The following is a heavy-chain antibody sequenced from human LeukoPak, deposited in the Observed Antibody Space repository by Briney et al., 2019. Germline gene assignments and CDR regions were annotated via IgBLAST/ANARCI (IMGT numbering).Heavy chain of an antibody. Sequence: GGSLRLSCAASGFSLSSYAMSWVRQAPGKGLEWVSAISGSGGSTYYADSVKGRFTISRDNSKKTLYLQMNSLRAEDTAVYYCAKDYGSWLYYLDYWGQGTLVTVSS. CDR2: ISGSGGST. J-gene: IGHJ4*02. CDR1: GFSLSSYA. V-gene: IGHV3-23*01. CDR3: AKDYGSWLYYLDY. D-gene: IGHD6-13*01.